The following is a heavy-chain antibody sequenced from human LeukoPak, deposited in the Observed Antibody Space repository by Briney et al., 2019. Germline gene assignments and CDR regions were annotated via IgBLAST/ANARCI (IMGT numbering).Heavy chain of an antibody. Sequence: GESLRISCKGSGYTFAHYWIGWVRQMPGRGLEWMGVIYPSDSDIRVSPSFQGQVTISADMSINTAYLQWTSLKASDTAIYYCARQAQNYYGSGAIGSWGQGSLLTVSS. CDR1: GYTFAHYW. CDR2: IYPSDSDI. V-gene: IGHV5-51*01. D-gene: IGHD3-10*01. CDR3: ARQAQNYYGSGAIGS. J-gene: IGHJ4*02.